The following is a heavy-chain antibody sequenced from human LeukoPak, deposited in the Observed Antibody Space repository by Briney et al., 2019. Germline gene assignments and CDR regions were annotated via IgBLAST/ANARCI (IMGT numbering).Heavy chain of an antibody. D-gene: IGHD3-10*01. Sequence: GGSLRLSCAASGFTFSSYAMSWVRQAPGKGLEWVSAISGSGGSTYYADSVKGRFTISRDNSKNTLYLQMNSLRAEDTAVYYCAKDPDKFGEYFYYYYMDVWGKGTTVTVSS. J-gene: IGHJ6*03. CDR3: AKDPDKFGEYFYYYYMDV. CDR2: ISGSGGST. CDR1: GFTFSSYA. V-gene: IGHV3-23*01.